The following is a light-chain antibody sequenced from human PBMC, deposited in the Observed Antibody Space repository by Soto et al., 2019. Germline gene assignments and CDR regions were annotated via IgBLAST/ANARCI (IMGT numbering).Light chain of an antibody. Sequence: AIRMTQSPSSLSASTGDRVTITCRASQGISSYLAWYQQKPGKAPKVLIYAAYNLQSGVPSRFSGSGSGTDFTLTISCLQSEDFATYYCQQYYSYPRTFGQGTKVDIK. V-gene: IGKV1-8*01. CDR2: AAY. J-gene: IGKJ1*01. CDR1: QGISSY. CDR3: QQYYSYPRT.